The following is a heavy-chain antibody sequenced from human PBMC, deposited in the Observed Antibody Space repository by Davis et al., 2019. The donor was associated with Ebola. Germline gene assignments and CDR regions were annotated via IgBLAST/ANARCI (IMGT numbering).Heavy chain of an antibody. Sequence: GESLKISCAASGFTFSSYAMSWVRQAPGKGLEWVSAISGSGGSTYYADSVKGRFTISRDNSKNTLYLQMNSLRAEDTAVYYCAKDEGGDTAMAWDYWGQGTLVTVSS. CDR1: GFTFSSYA. J-gene: IGHJ4*02. CDR2: ISGSGGST. D-gene: IGHD5-18*01. CDR3: AKDEGGDTAMAWDY. V-gene: IGHV3-23*01.